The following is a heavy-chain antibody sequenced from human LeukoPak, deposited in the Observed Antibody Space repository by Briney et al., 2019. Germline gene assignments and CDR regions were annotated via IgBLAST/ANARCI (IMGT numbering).Heavy chain of an antibody. V-gene: IGHV3-72*01. Sequence: GGSLRLSCAASGFDFSEHEMDWVRQAPRKGLEWLARIRNENQGHTTEYAASVRGRFAISRDDSSNSLHLQMNRLKTEDTAVYYCVQPSQGYFQNWGQGTLVTVSS. CDR2: IRNENQGHTT. D-gene: IGHD3-22*01. J-gene: IGHJ1*01. CDR1: GFDFSEHE. CDR3: VQPSQGYFQN.